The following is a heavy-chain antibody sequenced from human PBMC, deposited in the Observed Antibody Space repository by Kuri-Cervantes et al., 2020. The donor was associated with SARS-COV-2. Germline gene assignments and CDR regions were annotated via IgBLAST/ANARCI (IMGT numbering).Heavy chain of an antibody. CDR3: ARDTPLVVDAHLGDTANAFDN. Sequence: ASVKVSCKAAGYTFTSYGISWVRQDTGQGLEWMGWIRAYNGNTNYAQKLQGRVTMTTDTSTSTAYMALRSLRSDDTAVYYCARDTPLVVDAHLGDTANAFDNWGQGTMVTVSS. D-gene: IGHD2-15*01. V-gene: IGHV1-18*01. J-gene: IGHJ3*02. CDR1: GYTFTSYG. CDR2: IRAYNGNT.